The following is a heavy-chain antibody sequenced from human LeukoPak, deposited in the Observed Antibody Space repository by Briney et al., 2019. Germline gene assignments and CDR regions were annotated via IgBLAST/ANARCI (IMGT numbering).Heavy chain of an antibody. CDR3: ARRYYDFWSGYKAIDY. J-gene: IGHJ4*02. Sequence: ASVKVSCKVSGYTLTELSMHWVRQAPGKGLEWMGGFDPEDGETIYAQKFQGRVTMTRDTSISTAYMELSRLRSDDTAVYYCARRYYDFWSGYKAIDYWGQGTLVTVSS. CDR2: FDPEDGET. CDR1: GYTLTELS. V-gene: IGHV1-24*01. D-gene: IGHD3-3*01.